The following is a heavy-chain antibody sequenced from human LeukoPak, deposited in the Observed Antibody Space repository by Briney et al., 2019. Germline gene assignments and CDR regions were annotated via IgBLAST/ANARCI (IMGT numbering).Heavy chain of an antibody. CDR1: GFTFSGSA. D-gene: IGHD3-10*01. CDR3: TGNYYGSGSYADFDY. V-gene: IGHV3-73*01. Sequence: GGSLRLSCAASGFTFSGSALHWVRQASGKGLEWVGRIRSTANGYAAAYAALVKGRFTISRDDSKNTAYLQMDSLKTEDTAVCYCTGNYYGSGSYADFDYWGQGTLVTVSS. CDR2: IRSTANGYAA. J-gene: IGHJ4*02.